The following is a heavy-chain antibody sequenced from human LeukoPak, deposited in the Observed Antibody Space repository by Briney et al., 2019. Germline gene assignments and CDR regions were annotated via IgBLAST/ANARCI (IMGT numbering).Heavy chain of an antibody. J-gene: IGHJ3*02. V-gene: IGHV4-59*12. CDR1: GGSISSYY. D-gene: IGHD3-10*01. Sequence: PSETLSLTCSVSGGSISSYYWSWIRQPPGKGLEWIGYIYYSGSTDYNPSLKSRVIISVDTSKNQFSLQLNSVTPEDTAVYYCARGPSREYAFDIWGQGTMVTVSS. CDR3: ARGPSREYAFDI. CDR2: IYYSGST.